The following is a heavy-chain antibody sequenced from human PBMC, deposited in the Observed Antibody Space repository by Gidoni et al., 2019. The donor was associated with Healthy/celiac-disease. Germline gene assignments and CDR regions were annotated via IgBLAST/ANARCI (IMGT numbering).Heavy chain of an antibody. Sequence: EVQLVESGGVLIQPVGLLSLSCSASGFTVSIYYMSWVRQAPGKGLEWVSVIYGGGSTYYADAVKGRFTISRDNSKNTLYLQMNSLRAENTAVYYCARYYDSSGYYYYYYMDVWGKGTTVTVSS. V-gene: IGHV3-53*01. CDR2: IYGGGST. J-gene: IGHJ6*03. CDR1: GFTVSIYY. D-gene: IGHD3-22*01. CDR3: ARYYDSSGYYYYYYMDV.